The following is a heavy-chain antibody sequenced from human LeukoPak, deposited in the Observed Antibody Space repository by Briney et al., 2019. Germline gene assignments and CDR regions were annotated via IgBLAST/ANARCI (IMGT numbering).Heavy chain of an antibody. V-gene: IGHV3-30*02. J-gene: IGHJ4*02. CDR1: GFSFSGYG. Sequence: GGSLRLSCAASGFSFSGYGMHWVRQAPGKGLQWMSFIRYDGSDKYYADYVNGRFTISRDNSENTLYLQMGHLRPDDRAIYYCAGIAVAGLYWGQGTLVTVSS. CDR3: AGIAVAGLY. CDR2: IRYDGSDK. D-gene: IGHD6-19*01.